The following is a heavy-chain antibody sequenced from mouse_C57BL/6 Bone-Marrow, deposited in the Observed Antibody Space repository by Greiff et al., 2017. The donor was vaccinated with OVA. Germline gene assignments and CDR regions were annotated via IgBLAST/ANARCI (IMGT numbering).Heavy chain of an antibody. Sequence: VKLMESGPGLVQPSQSLSITCTVSGFSLTSYGVHWVRQSPGKGLEWLGVIWSGGSTDYNAAFISRLSISKDNSKSQVFFKMNSLQADDTAIYYCARNRYYGSSSAWFAYWGQGTLVTVSA. D-gene: IGHD1-1*01. V-gene: IGHV2-2*01. CDR1: GFSLTSYG. CDR3: ARNRYYGSSSAWFAY. J-gene: IGHJ3*01. CDR2: IWSGGST.